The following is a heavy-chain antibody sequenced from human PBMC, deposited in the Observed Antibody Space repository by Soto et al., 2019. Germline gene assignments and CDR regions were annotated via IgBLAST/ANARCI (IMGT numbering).Heavy chain of an antibody. D-gene: IGHD3-10*01. CDR2: INHSGST. V-gene: IGHV4-34*01. CDR1: GGSFSGYY. CDR3: ARLGVMVRGSSNWFDP. J-gene: IGHJ5*02. Sequence: KTSETLSLTCAVYGGSFSGYYWSWIRQPPGKGLEWIGEINHSGSTNYNPSLKSRVTISVDTSKNQFSLKLSSVTAADTAVYYCARLGVMVRGSSNWFDPWGQGTLVTVSS.